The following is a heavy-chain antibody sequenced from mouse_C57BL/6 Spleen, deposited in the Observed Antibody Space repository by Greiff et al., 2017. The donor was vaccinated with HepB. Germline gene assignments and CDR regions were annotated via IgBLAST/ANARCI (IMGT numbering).Heavy chain of an antibody. J-gene: IGHJ4*01. CDR3: ARASPYAMDY. D-gene: IGHD6-2*01. CDR2: INPNNGGT. V-gene: IGHV1-18*01. Sequence: EVQLQQSGPELVKPGASVKIPCKASGYTFTDYNMDWVKQSHGKSLEWIGDINPNNGGTIYNQKFKGKATLTVDKSSSTAYMEISSLTSEDTAVYYCARASPYAMDYWGQGTSVTVSS. CDR1: GYTFTDYN.